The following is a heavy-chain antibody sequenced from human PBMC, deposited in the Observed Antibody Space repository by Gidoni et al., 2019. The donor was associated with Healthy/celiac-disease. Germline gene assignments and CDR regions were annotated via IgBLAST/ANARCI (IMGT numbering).Heavy chain of an antibody. J-gene: IGHJ4*02. V-gene: IGHV2-5*02. D-gene: IGHD2-15*01. CDR3: AHRFCSGGSCYSSFVFDY. CDR2: IYWDDDK. Sequence: QITLKESGPTLVKPTQTLTLTCTFSGFSLSTSGVGVGWIRQPPGKALEWLALIYWDDDKRYSPSLKSRLTITKDTSKNQVVLTMTNMDPVDTATYYCAHRFCSGGSCYSSFVFDYWGQGTLVTVSS. CDR1: GFSLSTSGVG.